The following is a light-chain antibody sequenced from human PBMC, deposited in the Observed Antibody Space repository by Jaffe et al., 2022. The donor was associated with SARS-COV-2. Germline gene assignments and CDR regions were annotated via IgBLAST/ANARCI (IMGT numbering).Light chain of an antibody. CDR3: AVWDDSLNAFV. V-gene: IGLV1-44*01. CDR1: SSNVGKNT. J-gene: IGLJ1*01. Sequence: QSLLTQPPSVSGPPGQRVTISCSGGSSNVGKNTVNWYQQFPRAAPKFLISTSDRWPSGAPDRFSASKSDTSASLAISGLQSEDEADYYCAVWDDSLNAFVFGAGTKVTVL. CDR2: TSD.